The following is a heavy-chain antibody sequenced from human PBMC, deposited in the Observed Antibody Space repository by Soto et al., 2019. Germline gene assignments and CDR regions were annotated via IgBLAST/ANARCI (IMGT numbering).Heavy chain of an antibody. CDR2: IHYTGST. CDR3: AGEFYYSGFFNY. D-gene: IGHD1-26*01. J-gene: IGHJ4*02. Sequence: SETLSLTCTVSGCSISNYYWSWIRQPPGKGLEWIGDIHYTGSTNYNPSLKSRITMSADTSKNQVSLKLSSVPAADTAVYFCAGEFYYSGFFNYWGQGARVTVSS. V-gene: IGHV4-59*01. CDR1: GCSISNYY.